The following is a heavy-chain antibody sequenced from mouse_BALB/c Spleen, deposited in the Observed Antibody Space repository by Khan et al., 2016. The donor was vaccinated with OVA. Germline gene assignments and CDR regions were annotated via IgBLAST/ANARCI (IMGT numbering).Heavy chain of an antibody. CDR2: ISIGGGTT. J-gene: IGHJ2*01. V-gene: IGHV5-12-1*01. Sequence: EVELVESGGGLVKPGGSLKLSCAASGFAFSSYDMSWVRQTPEKRLEWVAFISIGGGTTYYPDTVKGRFTISRANAKNTLYLQMNSLKSEYTAMYYFTRPQYYGSTYYFDYWGQGTTLTVSS. CDR1: GFAFSSYD. CDR3: TRPQYYGSTYYFDY. D-gene: IGHD1-1*01.